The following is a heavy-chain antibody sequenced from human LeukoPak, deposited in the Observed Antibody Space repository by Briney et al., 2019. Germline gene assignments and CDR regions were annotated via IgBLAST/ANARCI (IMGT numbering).Heavy chain of an antibody. CDR3: AKVSDDFWSGFDY. J-gene: IGHJ4*01. CDR1: GFTFSTYG. CDR2: LRCDGSYK. V-gene: IGHV3-30*02. D-gene: IGHD3-3*01. Sequence: GGSLRLSCAASGFTFSTYGMHWVRQAPGKGLEWVAFLRCDGSYKDYADSVKGRFTISRDNSKNTVYLQMNSLRAEDTAIYYCAKVSDDFWSGFDYWGQGTLVTVSS.